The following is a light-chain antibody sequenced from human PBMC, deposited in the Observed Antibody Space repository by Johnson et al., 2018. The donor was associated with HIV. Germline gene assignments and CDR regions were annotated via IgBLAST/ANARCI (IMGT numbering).Light chain of an antibody. CDR2: ENN. CDR3: GTWDSSLSAYV. Sequence: QSVLTQPPSVSAPPGQKVTISCSGSSSDMGNYAVSWYQQLPGTAPKLLICENNKRPSGIPDRFSGSKSGTSATLGITGLQTGDEADYYCGTWDSSLSAYVFGTGTKVTVL. CDR1: SSDMGNYA. J-gene: IGLJ1*01. V-gene: IGLV1-51*02.